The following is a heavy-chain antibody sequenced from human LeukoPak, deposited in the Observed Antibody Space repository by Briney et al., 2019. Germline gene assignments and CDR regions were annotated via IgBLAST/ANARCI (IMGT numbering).Heavy chain of an antibody. CDR1: GYTFTSYD. CDR2: MNPNSGNT. Sequence: ASVKVSCKASGYTFTSYDINWVRQATGQGPEWMGWMNPNSGNTGYAQKFQGRVTMTKNTSITTAYMELSSLRSEDTAVYYCARALSWTTDSYYYMDVWGKGTTVTVS. D-gene: IGHD3/OR15-3a*01. J-gene: IGHJ6*03. V-gene: IGHV1-8*01. CDR3: ARALSWTTDSYYYMDV.